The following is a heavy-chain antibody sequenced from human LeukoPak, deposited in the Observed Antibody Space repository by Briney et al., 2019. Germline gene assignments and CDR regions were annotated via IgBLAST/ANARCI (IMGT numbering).Heavy chain of an antibody. D-gene: IGHD1-1*01. CDR1: GDSINSYS. V-gene: IGHV4-59*08. CDR3: ARRVVEARPSSERNWLDP. Sequence: PSETLFLTCIVSGDSINSYSWNWIRQSPEKGLEWIGRIYGSGSTMYNPSLRSRVTLLVDTSNNQFSLKLSSVTAADTAIYYCARRVVEARPSSERNWLDPWGQGTLVTVSP. CDR2: IYGSGST. J-gene: IGHJ5*02.